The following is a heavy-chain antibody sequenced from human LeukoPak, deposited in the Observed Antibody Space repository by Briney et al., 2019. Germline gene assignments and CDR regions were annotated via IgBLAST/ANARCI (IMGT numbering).Heavy chain of an antibody. J-gene: IGHJ4*02. CDR2: INNDGTTT. CDR3: AREPYYDFWSGPPESFDY. Sequence: GGSLRLSCAASGFTFSDYLMHWVRQAPGKGLVWVSHINNDGTTTYYADSVKGRFTISRDNAKNSLYLQMNSLRAEDTAVYYCAREPYYDFWSGPPESFDYWGQGTLVTVSS. V-gene: IGHV3-74*01. CDR1: GFTFSDYL. D-gene: IGHD3-3*01.